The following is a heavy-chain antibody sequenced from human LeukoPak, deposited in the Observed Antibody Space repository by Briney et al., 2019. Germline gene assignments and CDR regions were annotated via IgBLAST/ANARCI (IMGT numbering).Heavy chain of an antibody. CDR3: ARGCFSRKYDYVWGSYRYTTPFDY. Sequence: PSETLSLTCAVYGGSFSGYYWSWIRQPPGKGLEWIGEINHSGSTNYNPSLKSRVTISVDTSKNQFSLKLSSVTAADTAAYYCARGCFSRKYDYVWGSYRYTTPFDYWGQGTLVTVSS. J-gene: IGHJ4*02. CDR1: GGSFSGYY. CDR2: INHSGST. V-gene: IGHV4-34*01. D-gene: IGHD3-16*02.